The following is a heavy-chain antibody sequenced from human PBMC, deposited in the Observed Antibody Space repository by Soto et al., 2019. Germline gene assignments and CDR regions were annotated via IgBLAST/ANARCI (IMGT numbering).Heavy chain of an antibody. CDR2: IYYSGST. J-gene: IGHJ5*02. CDR3: ARGLIVVVPAAMLWFDP. V-gene: IGHV4-39*01. CDR1: GGSISSSSYY. D-gene: IGHD2-2*01. Sequence: SETLSLTCTVSGGSISSSSYYWGWIRQPPGKGLEWIGSIYYSGSTYYNPSLKSRVTISVDTSKNQFSLKLSSVTAADTAVYYCARGLIVVVPAAMLWFDPWGQGTLVTVSS.